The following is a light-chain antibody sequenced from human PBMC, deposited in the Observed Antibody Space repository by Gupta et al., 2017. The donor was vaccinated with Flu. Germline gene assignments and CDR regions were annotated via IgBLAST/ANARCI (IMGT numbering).Light chain of an antibody. V-gene: IGKV3-20*01. CDR2: DAS. J-gene: IGKJ1*01. Sequence: EILLTQSPDTLSLSPGERATLFCRTSQSVISRNLAWYQQRAGQAPRLLIFDASRRAAGIPDRFTGSGSGTDFTLTISRLEPDDVAVYYCLRFSGSPAWWTFGQGTKVQIK. CDR3: LRFSGSPAWWT. CDR1: QSVISRN.